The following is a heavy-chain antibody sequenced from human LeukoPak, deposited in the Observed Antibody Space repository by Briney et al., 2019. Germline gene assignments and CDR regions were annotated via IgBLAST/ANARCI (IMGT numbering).Heavy chain of an antibody. J-gene: IGHJ4*02. V-gene: IGHV3-7*05. CDR2: IRQDDSEK. CDR3: ARDLRYFTY. CDR1: GFTFSGYW. D-gene: IGHD3-9*01. Sequence: GGSLRLSCVASGFTFSGYWMSWVRQAPGKGLEWVANIRQDDSEKYYVDSVKGRFTISRDNAKNTLYLQMNSLRAGDTALYYCARDLRYFTYWGQGTLVTVSS.